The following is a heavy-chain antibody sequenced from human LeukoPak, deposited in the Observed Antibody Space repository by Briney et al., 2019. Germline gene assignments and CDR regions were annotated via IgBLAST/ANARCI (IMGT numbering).Heavy chain of an antibody. V-gene: IGHV4-59*01. J-gene: IGHJ4*02. CDR2: IYYSGST. D-gene: IGHD3-3*01. CDR3: ASRSSIWSGYQDTLYYFDS. Sequence: PSETLSLTCTVSGGSISSYYWSWIRQPPGKRLEWIGHIYYSGSTDYNPSLKSRVTISVDTSKNQFSLKLSSVTAADTAVYYCASRSSIWSGYQDTLYYFDSWGQGTLVTVSS. CDR1: GGSISSYY.